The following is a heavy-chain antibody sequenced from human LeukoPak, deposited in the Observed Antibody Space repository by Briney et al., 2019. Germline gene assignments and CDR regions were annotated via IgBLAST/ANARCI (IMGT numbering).Heavy chain of an antibody. CDR3: AREIAVDRETNFDY. J-gene: IGHJ4*02. CDR1: GGTFSSYA. V-gene: IGHV1-69*04. CDR2: IIPILGIA. D-gene: IGHD6-19*01. Sequence: ASVKVSCKASGGTFSSYAISWVRQAPGQGLEWMGRIIPILGIANYAQKFQGRVTITADKSTSTAYMELSSLRSEDTAVYYCAREIAVDRETNFDYWGQGTLVTVSS.